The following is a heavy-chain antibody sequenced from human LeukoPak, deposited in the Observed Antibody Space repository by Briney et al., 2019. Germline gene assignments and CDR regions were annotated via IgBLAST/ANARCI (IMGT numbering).Heavy chain of an antibody. CDR3: AKGPSGSYFDY. J-gene: IGHJ4*02. D-gene: IGHD1-26*01. V-gene: IGHV3-73*01. CDR1: GFTFSGSA. Sequence: GGSLKLSCAASGFTFSGSAMHWVRQASGKGLEWVGRIRSKANSYATTYAASVKGRFTISRDDSKNTAYLQMNSLKTEDTAVYYCAKGPSGSYFDYWGQGTLVTVSS. CDR2: IRSKANSYAT.